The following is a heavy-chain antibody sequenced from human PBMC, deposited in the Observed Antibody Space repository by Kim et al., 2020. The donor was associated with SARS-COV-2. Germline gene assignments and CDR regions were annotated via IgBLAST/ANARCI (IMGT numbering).Heavy chain of an antibody. V-gene: IGHV3-74*01. Sequence: GGSLRLSCAASGFTFSSYWMHWVRQAPGKGLVWVSRINSDGSSTSYADSVKGRFTISRDIAKNTLYLQMNSLRAEDTAVYYCARVGAYYYDSSFDYWGQGTLVTVSS. CDR2: INSDGSST. CDR1: GFTFSSYW. CDR3: ARVGAYYYDSSFDY. J-gene: IGHJ4*02. D-gene: IGHD3-22*01.